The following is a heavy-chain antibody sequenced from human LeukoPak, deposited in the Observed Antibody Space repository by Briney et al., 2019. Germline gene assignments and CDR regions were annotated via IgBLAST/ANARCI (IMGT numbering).Heavy chain of an antibody. CDR3: AKDLSGTVTYFDY. J-gene: IGHJ4*02. Sequence: GESLRLSCAASGFTFSSYAMSWVRQAPGKGLEWVSAISGSGGSTYYADSVKGRFTISRDNSKNTLYLQMNSLRAEDTAVYYCAKDLSGTVTYFDYWGQGTLVTVSS. CDR1: GFTFSSYA. D-gene: IGHD4-17*01. CDR2: ISGSGGST. V-gene: IGHV3-23*01.